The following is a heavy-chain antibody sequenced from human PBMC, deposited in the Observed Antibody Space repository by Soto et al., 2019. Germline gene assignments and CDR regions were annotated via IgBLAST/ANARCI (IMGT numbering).Heavy chain of an antibody. V-gene: IGHV4-34*01. CDR1: GGSFSGYS. CDR3: ASGYILAGPAIFSY. D-gene: IGHD3-9*01. CDR2: INHSGST. J-gene: IGHJ4*02. Sequence: SETLSLTCAVYGGSFSGYSWSWIRQPPGKGLEWIGEINHSGSTNYNPSLKSRVTISVDTSKNQFSLKLSSVTAADTAVYYCASGYILAGPAIFSYWGQGTLVIVYS.